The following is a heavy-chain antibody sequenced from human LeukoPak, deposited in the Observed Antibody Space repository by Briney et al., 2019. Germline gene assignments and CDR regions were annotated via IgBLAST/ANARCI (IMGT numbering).Heavy chain of an antibody. V-gene: IGHV1-46*01. CDR3: ARALAYADFWSGYWAFDI. Sequence: ASVKVSCKASGYTFTSYYMHWVRQAPGQGLEWKGIINPSGGSTSYAQKFQGRVTMTRDTSTSTVYMELSSLRSEDTAVYYCARALAYADFWSGYWAFDIWGQGTMVTVSS. CDR1: GYTFTSYY. J-gene: IGHJ3*02. CDR2: INPSGGST. D-gene: IGHD3-3*01.